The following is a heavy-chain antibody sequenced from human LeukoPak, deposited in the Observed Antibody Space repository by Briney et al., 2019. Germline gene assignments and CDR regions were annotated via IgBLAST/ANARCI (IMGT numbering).Heavy chain of an antibody. Sequence: SETLSLTCAVSGGSISSSNWWSWVRQPPGKGLEWIGEIYHSGSTNYNPSLKSRVTISVDKSKNQFSLKLSSVTAADTAVYYCARGGLWFGELGHYYYYYTDVWGKGTTVTISS. V-gene: IGHV4-4*02. D-gene: IGHD3-10*01. CDR3: ARGGLWFGELGHYYYYYTDV. CDR1: GGSISSSNW. J-gene: IGHJ6*03. CDR2: IYHSGST.